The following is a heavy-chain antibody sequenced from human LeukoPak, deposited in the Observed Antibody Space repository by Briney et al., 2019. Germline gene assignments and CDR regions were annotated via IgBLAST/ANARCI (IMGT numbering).Heavy chain of an antibody. J-gene: IGHJ4*02. D-gene: IGHD3-3*01. CDR1: GGSISSYY. CDR2: IYYSGTT. Sequence: PSETLSLTCTVSGGSISSYYWSWIRQPPGKGLEWIGYIYYSGTTNYNPSLKSRVTISVDTSKNQFSLRLSSVTAADTAVYYRARAPFVEYNTAFLVWGQGTLVTVYS. CDR3: ARAPFVEYNTAFLV. V-gene: IGHV4-59*01.